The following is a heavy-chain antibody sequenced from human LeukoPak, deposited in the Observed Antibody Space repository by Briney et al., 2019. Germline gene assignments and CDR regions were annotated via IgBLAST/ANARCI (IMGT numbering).Heavy chain of an antibody. J-gene: IGHJ6*03. CDR1: GFTFSPYG. Sequence: GGSLRLSCAASGFTFSPYGMHWVRQAPGKGLEWVPNIGTSSTTIYYADSVKGRFTISRDNAKNSLYLQMNSLRAEDTAVYYCATAELELLSCYYMDVWGKGTTVTVSS. CDR3: ATAELELLSCYYMDV. V-gene: IGHV3-48*04. D-gene: IGHD1-7*01. CDR2: IGTSSTTI.